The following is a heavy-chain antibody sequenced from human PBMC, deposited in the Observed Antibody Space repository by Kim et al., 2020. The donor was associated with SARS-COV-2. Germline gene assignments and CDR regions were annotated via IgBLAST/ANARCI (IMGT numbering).Heavy chain of an antibody. D-gene: IGHD3-22*01. CDR3: SRAGAYDSSVYYF. CDR1: GFFVRNTY. V-gene: IGHV3-66*01. J-gene: IGHJ2*01. CDR2: IYADGRT. Sequence: GGSLRLSCAASGFFVRNTYLRWVRRAPGKGLEWLSLIYADGRTFYADSVMGSFSLSRDNSKNTLYLQLNSLGADDTAVYSCSRAGAYDSSVYYF.